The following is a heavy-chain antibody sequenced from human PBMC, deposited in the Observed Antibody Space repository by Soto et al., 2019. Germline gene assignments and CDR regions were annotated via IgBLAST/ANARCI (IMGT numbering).Heavy chain of an antibody. CDR2: ISAYNVNT. Sequence: QVQLVQSGAEVKKPGASVKFSCKASGYTFTSYGLSWVRQAPGQGLEWMGWISAYNVNTNYAQKLQGRVTMTTDTSTSTAYMELRSLRSDDTAVYYCARVSPTVTTEYFQHWGQGTLVTVSS. J-gene: IGHJ1*01. V-gene: IGHV1-18*01. D-gene: IGHD4-17*01. CDR3: ARVSPTVTTEYFQH. CDR1: GYTFTSYG.